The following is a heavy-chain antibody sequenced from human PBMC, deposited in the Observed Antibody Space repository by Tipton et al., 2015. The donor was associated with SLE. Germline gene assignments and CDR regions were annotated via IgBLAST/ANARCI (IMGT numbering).Heavy chain of an antibody. J-gene: IGHJ4*02. V-gene: IGHV3-21*01. CDR3: ARDKDRAMAYFDY. CDR2: ISSSSSYI. CDR1: GFTFSSYS. Sequence: SLRLSCAASGFTFSSYSMNWVRQAPGKGLEWVSSISSSSSYIYYADSVKGRFTISRDNAKNSLYLQMNSLRAEDTAVYYCARDKDRAMAYFDYWGQGTLVNGSS. D-gene: IGHD5-18*01.